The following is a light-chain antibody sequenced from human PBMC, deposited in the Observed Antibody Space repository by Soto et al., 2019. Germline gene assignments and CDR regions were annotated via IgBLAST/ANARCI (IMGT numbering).Light chain of an antibody. CDR1: SSDIDDYKY. V-gene: IGLV2-8*01. CDR3: NPFAGNKRAVV. Sequence: QSVLTQPPSASGSPGQSVTISCTGTSSDIDDYKYVSWYQQHPGKAPKLMIYEVTKRPSGVPDRFSGSKSGNTASLTVSGLQAEEQGYYYCNPFAGNKRAVVFEGGTKVTVL. CDR2: EVT. J-gene: IGLJ2*01.